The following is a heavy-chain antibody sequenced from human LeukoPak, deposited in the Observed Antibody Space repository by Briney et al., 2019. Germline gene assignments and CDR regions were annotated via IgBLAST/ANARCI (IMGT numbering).Heavy chain of an antibody. CDR1: GFTFSSYA. CDR2: ISYDGSNK. CDR3: AREIGVNYDILTGYPRSDY. V-gene: IGHV3-30-3*01. Sequence: PGGSLRLSCAASGFTFSSYAMHWVRQAPGKGLEWVAVISYDGSNKYYADSVKGRFTISRDNSKNTLYLQMNSLRAEDTAVYYCAREIGVNYDILTGYPRSDYWGQGTLVTVSS. J-gene: IGHJ4*02. D-gene: IGHD3-9*01.